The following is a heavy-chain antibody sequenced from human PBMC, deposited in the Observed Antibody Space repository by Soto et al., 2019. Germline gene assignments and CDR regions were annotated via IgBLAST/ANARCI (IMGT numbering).Heavy chain of an antibody. J-gene: IGHJ5*02. CDR1: GGSIRSYY. V-gene: IGHV4-59*01. Sequence: SETLSLTCTVSGGSIRSYYWSWIRQPPGKGLEWIALISYSGSTDSNPSLKSRVTISVDTSKNQFSLKLSSVTAADTAVYYCARVYDFWSGYYWFDPWGQGTLVTVSS. CDR2: ISYSGST. CDR3: ARVYDFWSGYYWFDP. D-gene: IGHD3-3*01.